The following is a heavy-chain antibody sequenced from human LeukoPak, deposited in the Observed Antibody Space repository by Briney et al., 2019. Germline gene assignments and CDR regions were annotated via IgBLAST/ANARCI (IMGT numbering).Heavy chain of an antibody. CDR3: ARDRPSRRPGLVVDF. CDR2: ISSSSNYI. J-gene: IGHJ4*02. V-gene: IGHV3-21*01. CDR1: GFTFSSYS. Sequence: PGGSLRLSCAASGFTFSSYSMIWVRQAPGKGLEWVSSISSSSNYIYYADSVKGRFTISRDNAKNSLYLQMSSLRADDTAVYYCARDRPSRRPGLVVDFWGQGTLVTVSS. D-gene: IGHD2-8*02.